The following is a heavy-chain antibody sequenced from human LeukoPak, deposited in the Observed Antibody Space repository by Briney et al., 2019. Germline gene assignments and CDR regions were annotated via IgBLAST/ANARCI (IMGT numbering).Heavy chain of an antibody. CDR1: GFTVSSNY. CDR2: IYSGGST. V-gene: IGHV3-66*01. D-gene: IGHD6-6*01. CDR3: ARISSSFPYYYYMDV. Sequence: GGSLRLSCAASGFTVSSNYMSWVRQAPGKGLEWVSVIYSGGSTYYADSVKGRFTISRDNAKNSLYLQMNSLRAEDTAVYYCARISSSFPYYYYMDVWGKGTTVTVSS. J-gene: IGHJ6*03.